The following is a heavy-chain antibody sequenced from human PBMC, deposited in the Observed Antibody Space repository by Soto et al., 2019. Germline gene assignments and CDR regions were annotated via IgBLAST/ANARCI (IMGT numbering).Heavy chain of an antibody. V-gene: IGHV1-18*01. CDR3: ARGRIVTYYYYGMDV. Sequence: ASVKVSCKASGYTFTSYGISWVRQAPGQGLEWMGWISAYNGNTNYAQKLQGRVTMTTDTSTSTAYMELRSLRSDDTAVYYCARGRIVTYYYYGMDVWGQGTTVTVSS. CDR1: GYTFTSYG. CDR2: ISAYNGNT. D-gene: IGHD2-15*01. J-gene: IGHJ6*02.